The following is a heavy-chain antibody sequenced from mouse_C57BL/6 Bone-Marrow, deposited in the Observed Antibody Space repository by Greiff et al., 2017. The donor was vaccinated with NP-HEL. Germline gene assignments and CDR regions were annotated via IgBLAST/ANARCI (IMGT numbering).Heavy chain of an antibody. CDR3: ASRGGYSIFAY. V-gene: IGHV5-6*01. D-gene: IGHD2-5*01. J-gene: IGHJ3*01. CDR1: GFTFSSYG. CDR2: ISSGGSYT. Sequence: DVQLVESGGDLVKPGGSLKLSCAASGFTFSSYGMSWVRQTPDKRLEWVATISSGGSYTYYPDSVKGRFTISRDNAKNTLYLQMSSLKSEDTAMYYCASRGGYSIFAYWGQGTLVTVSA.